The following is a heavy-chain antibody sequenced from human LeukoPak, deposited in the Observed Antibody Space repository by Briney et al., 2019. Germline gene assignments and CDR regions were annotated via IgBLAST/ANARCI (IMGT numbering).Heavy chain of an antibody. V-gene: IGHV3-66*01. CDR3: AGPQGFGKFKDALNF. D-gene: IGHD3-10*01. Sequence: GGSLRLSCAASGFTVSSNYMSWVRQAPGKGLEWVSVIYSGGSTYYADSVKGRFTISRDNSKNTLYLQMNSLRAEDTAVYYCAGPQGFGKFKDALNFWAQGTMVTVSS. CDR1: GFTVSSNY. J-gene: IGHJ3*01. CDR2: IYSGGST.